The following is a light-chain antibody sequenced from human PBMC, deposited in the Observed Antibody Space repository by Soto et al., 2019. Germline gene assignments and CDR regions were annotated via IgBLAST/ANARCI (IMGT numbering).Light chain of an antibody. CDR3: SSFTTSYFYV. Sequence: QSVVTQPASVSGSPGQSITLSCTGTGSDIGAYNYVSWYQQHPGKAPKLIIYGVTHRPSGVSTRFSASKSAYTASLTISGLQSEDEADYYCSSFTTSYFYVFGPGTKVTVL. CDR2: GVT. CDR1: GSDIGAYNY. V-gene: IGLV2-14*01. J-gene: IGLJ1*01.